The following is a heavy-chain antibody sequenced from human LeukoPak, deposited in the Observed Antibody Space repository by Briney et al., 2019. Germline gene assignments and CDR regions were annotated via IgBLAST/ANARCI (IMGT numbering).Heavy chain of an antibody. CDR1: GGSISSYY. Sequence: SETLPLTCTVSGGSISSYYWSWIRQPPGKGLEWIGYIYYSGSTNYNPSLKSRVTISVDTSKNQFSLKLSSVTAADTAVYYCARGWYSGSYYYYYYMDVWGEGTTVTVSS. V-gene: IGHV4-59*01. J-gene: IGHJ6*03. CDR2: IYYSGST. D-gene: IGHD1-26*01. CDR3: ARGWYSGSYYYYYYMDV.